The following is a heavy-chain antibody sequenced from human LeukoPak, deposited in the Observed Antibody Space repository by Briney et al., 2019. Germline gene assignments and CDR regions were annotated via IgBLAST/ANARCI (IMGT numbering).Heavy chain of an antibody. J-gene: IGHJ4*02. D-gene: IGHD6-19*01. CDR2: IYGGGTS. Sequence: PGGSLRLYCAVSGFTVSTNYMSWVRQAPGKGLEWVSVIYGGGTSYFADSVKGRFIISRDNSKNTLYLQMNSLRAEDTAVYYCARDGFSTGSHDYWGQGTLVTVSS. CDR3: ARDGFSTGSHDY. V-gene: IGHV3-66*01. CDR1: GFTVSTNY.